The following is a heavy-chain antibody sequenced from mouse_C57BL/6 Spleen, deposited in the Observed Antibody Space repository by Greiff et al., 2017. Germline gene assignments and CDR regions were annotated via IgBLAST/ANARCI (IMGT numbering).Heavy chain of an antibody. V-gene: IGHV1-55*01. Sequence: QVQLQQPGAELVKPGASVKMSCKASGYTFTSYWITWVKQRPGQGLEWIGDIYPGSGNTNYNEKFKSKATLTVDTSSSTAYMQLSSLTSEDSAVYYGARTVGYAMDDWGQGTSVTVSS. CDR3: ARTVGYAMDD. J-gene: IGHJ4*01. D-gene: IGHD1-1*01. CDR2: IYPGSGNT. CDR1: GYTFTSYW.